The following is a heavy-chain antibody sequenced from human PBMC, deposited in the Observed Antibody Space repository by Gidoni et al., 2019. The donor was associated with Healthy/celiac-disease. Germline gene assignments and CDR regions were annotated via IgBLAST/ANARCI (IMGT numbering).Heavy chain of an antibody. D-gene: IGHD6-6*01. Sequence: TYYNPSLKSRVTISVDTSKNQFSLKLSSVTAADTAVYYCARQGAARPTPRPNWFDPWGQGTLVTVSS. J-gene: IGHJ5*02. CDR3: ARQGAARPTPRPNWFDP. CDR2: T. V-gene: IGHV4-39*01.